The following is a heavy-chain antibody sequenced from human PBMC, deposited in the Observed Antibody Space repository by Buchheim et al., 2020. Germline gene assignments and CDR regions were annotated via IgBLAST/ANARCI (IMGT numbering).Heavy chain of an antibody. CDR3: ARDLRGAPYGSGRKGFDP. Sequence: QVQLQQWGAGLLKPSETLSLTCAVYGGSFSGYYWSWIRQPPGKGLEWIGEINHSGSTNYNPSLKSRVTISVDTSKNQFSLKLRSVTAADTAVYYCARDLRGAPYGSGRKGFDPWGQGTL. V-gene: IGHV4-34*01. J-gene: IGHJ5*02. CDR1: GGSFSGYY. D-gene: IGHD3-10*01. CDR2: INHSGST.